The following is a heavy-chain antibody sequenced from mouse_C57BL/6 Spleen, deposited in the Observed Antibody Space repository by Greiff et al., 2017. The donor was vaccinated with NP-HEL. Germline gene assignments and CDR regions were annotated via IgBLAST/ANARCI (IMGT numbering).Heavy chain of an antibody. V-gene: IGHV1-26*01. CDR2: INPNNGGT. J-gene: IGHJ2*01. D-gene: IGHD1-2*01. CDR3: ARWLTYFDY. Sequence: EVQLQQSGPELVKPGASVKISCKASGYTFTDYYMNWVKQSHGKSLEWIGDINPNNGGTSYNQKFKGKATLTVDKSSSTAYMELRSLTSEDSAVYYCARWLTYFDYWGQGTTLTVSS. CDR1: GYTFTDYY.